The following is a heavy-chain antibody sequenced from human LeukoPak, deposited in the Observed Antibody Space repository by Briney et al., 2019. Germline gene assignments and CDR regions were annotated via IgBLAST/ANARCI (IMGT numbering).Heavy chain of an antibody. J-gene: IGHJ4*02. Sequence: PGGSLRLSCTASGFTFSTYNMNWVRQAPGKGLEWVSYIGSGSGTIYYAHSVKGRFTISRDNAQKSLYLQMNSLRADDTAVYFCVRDRYNYGEPYFDHWGQGALVTVSS. CDR3: VRDRYNYGEPYFDH. CDR2: IGSGSGTI. CDR1: GFTFSTYN. D-gene: IGHD5-18*01. V-gene: IGHV3-48*01.